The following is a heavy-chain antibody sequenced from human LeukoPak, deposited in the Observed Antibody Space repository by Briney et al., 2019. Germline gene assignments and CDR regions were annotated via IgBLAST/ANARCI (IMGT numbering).Heavy chain of an antibody. CDR2: IRYDGSNK. Sequence: PGGSLRLSCAASGFTFSSYGMHWVRQAPGKGLEWVAFIRYDGSNKYYADSVKGRFTISRDNSKNSLYLQMNSLRAEDTAVYYCARDRHRYSYDSSGYPPYWGQGTLVTVSS. CDR3: ARDRHRYSYDSSGYPPY. J-gene: IGHJ4*02. D-gene: IGHD3-22*01. V-gene: IGHV3-30*02. CDR1: GFTFSSYG.